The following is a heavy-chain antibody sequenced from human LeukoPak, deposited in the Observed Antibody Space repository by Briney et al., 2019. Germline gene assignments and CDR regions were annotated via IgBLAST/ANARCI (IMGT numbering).Heavy chain of an antibody. J-gene: IGHJ4*02. Sequence: PGGSLRLSCAASGFTVSSNYMNWVRQAPGKGLEWVGRIKSKTDGGTTDYAAPVKGRFTISRDDSKNTLYLQMNSLKTEDTAVYYCTTGDSYDYDYWGQGTLVTVSS. CDR2: IKSKTDGGTT. D-gene: IGHD5-12*01. CDR1: GFTVSSNY. V-gene: IGHV3-15*07. CDR3: TTGDSYDYDY.